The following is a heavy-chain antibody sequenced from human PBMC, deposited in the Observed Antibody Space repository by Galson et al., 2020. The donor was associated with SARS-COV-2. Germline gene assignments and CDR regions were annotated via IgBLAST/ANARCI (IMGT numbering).Heavy chain of an antibody. CDR3: ARATKPYYYAIDY. CDR1: GGSISSYY. CDR2: IYYSGST. Sequence: SETLSLTCTVSGGSISSYYWSWIRQPPGKGLEWIGYIYYSGSTNYNPSHKSRVTISVDTSKNQFSLKLSSVTAADTAVYYCARATKPYYYAIDYWGQGTLVTVSS. V-gene: IGHV4-59*13. D-gene: IGHD3-10*01. J-gene: IGHJ4*02.